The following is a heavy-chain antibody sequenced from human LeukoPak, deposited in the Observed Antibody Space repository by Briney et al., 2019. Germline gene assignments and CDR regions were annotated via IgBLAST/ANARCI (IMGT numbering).Heavy chain of an antibody. Sequence: NTSETLSLTCTVSGGSISSSSYYWGWIRQPPGKGLEGIGSIYYSGSTYYNPSLKSRVTISVDTSKNQFSLKLSSVTAADTAVYYCVRQIRGQKGGYYFDYWGQRTLVTVSS. V-gene: IGHV4-39*01. CDR1: GGSISSSSYY. CDR2: IYYSGST. J-gene: IGHJ4*02. CDR3: VRQIRGQKGGYYFDY.